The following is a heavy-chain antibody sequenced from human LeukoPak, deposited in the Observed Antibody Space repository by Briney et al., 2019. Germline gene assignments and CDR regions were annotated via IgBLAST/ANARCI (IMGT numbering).Heavy chain of an antibody. CDR3: ARVRHSSGWYRGYAFDI. CDR1: GGSFSGYY. J-gene: IGHJ3*02. V-gene: IGHV4-34*01. CDR2: INHSGST. Sequence: SETLSLTCAVYGGSFSGYYWSWIRQPPGKRLEWIGEINHSGSTNYNPSLKSRVTISVDTSKNQFSLKLSSVTAADTAVYYCARVRHSSGWYRGYAFDIWGQGTMVTVSS. D-gene: IGHD6-19*01.